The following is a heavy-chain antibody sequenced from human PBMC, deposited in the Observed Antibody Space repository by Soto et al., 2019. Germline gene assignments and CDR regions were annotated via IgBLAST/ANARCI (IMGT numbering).Heavy chain of an antibody. J-gene: IGHJ4*02. CDR3: ARQDGAANYYIDF. CDR2: NYPSDSDS. V-gene: IGHV5-51*01. Sequence: GESLKISCKGSDYVFAVYWHALVRQMPGEGLGLVGINYPSDSDSRYTPSVQGQVTISADKSISTVYLQWSSLKAADTAMYYSARQDGAANYYIDFWGQGTLVTVSS. D-gene: IGHD1-26*01. CDR1: DYVFAVYW.